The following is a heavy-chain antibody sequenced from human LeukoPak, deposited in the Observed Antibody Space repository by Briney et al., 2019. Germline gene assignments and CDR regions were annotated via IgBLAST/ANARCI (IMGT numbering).Heavy chain of an antibody. D-gene: IGHD5-24*01. CDR3: ARAKSEMATIISFDY. Sequence: SQTLSLTCTVSGGSISSGDYYWSWIRQPPGKGLEWIGYIYYSGSTYYNPSLKSRVTISVDTSKNQFSLKLSSVTAADTAVYHCARAKSEMATIISFDYWGQGTLVTVSS. V-gene: IGHV4-30-4*01. CDR2: IYYSGST. CDR1: GGSISSGDYY. J-gene: IGHJ4*02.